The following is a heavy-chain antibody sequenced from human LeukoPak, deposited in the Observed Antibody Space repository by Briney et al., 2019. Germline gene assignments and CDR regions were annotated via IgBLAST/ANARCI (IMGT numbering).Heavy chain of an antibody. CDR1: GYTFTDFG. CDR3: ARDLGEDTTMIFFDF. V-gene: IGHV1-18*01. D-gene: IGHD5-18*01. Sequence: ASVKVSCKASGYTFTDFGISWVRQAPGQGLEWMGWGSAYNGNRRYAQNVQGRVTMTVDTSTDTAYMELRSLRSDDTAMYYCARDLGEDTTMIFFDFWGQGTLVTVSS. CDR2: GSAYNGNR. J-gene: IGHJ4*02.